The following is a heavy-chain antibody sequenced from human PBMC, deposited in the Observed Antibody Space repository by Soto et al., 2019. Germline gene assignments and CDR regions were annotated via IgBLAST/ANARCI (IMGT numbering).Heavy chain of an antibody. V-gene: IGHV4-4*07. Sequence: PSETLSLTCTVSGGSISSYYWSWIRQPAGKGLEWIGRIYTSGSTNYNPSLKSRVTMSVGTSKNQFSLKLSSVTAADTAVYYCARGSLAAAGTWPFDYWGQGTLVTVSS. CDR2: IYTSGST. J-gene: IGHJ4*02. D-gene: IGHD6-13*01. CDR3: ARGSLAAAGTWPFDY. CDR1: GGSISSYY.